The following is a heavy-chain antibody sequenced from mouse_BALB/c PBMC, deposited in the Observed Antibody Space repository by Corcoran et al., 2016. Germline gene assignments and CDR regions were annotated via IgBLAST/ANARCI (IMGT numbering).Heavy chain of an antibody. J-gene: IGHJ1*01. CDR2: INPYNDGT. D-gene: IGHD2-4*01. CDR3: ARTSTMITRYFDV. Sequence: EVQLQQSGPELVKPGASVKMSCKASGYTFTSYVMHWVKQKPGQGLEWIGYINPYNDGTKYNEKFKGKATLTSDKSSSTAYMELSSLTSDDSAVYYCARTSTMITRYFDVWGAGTTVTVSS. CDR1: GYTFTSYV. V-gene: IGHV1S136*01.